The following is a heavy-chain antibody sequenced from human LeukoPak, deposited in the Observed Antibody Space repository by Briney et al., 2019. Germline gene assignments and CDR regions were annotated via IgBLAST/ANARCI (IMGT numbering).Heavy chain of an antibody. CDR3: ARGRAPY. V-gene: IGHV4-34*01. J-gene: IGHJ4*02. D-gene: IGHD1-26*01. CDR2: INHSGST. Sequence: PSETLSLTCAVYGGSFSGYYWTWIRQPPGRGLEWIGEINHSGSTNYNPSLKSRVTISVDTSKSQFSLKLNSVTAADTAMYYCARGRAPYWGQGTLVTVSS. CDR1: GGSFSGYY.